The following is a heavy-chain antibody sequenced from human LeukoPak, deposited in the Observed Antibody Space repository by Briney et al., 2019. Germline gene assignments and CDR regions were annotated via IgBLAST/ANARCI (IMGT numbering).Heavy chain of an antibody. CDR1: GFTFSSYG. Sequence: GRSLRLSCAASGFTFSSYGMHWVRQAPGKGLEWVAVIWYDGGNKYYADSVKGRFTISRDNSKNTLYLQMHSLRAEDTAVYYCAVGGTRREYFDYWGQGTLVTVSS. CDR2: IWYDGGNK. CDR3: AVGGTRREYFDY. J-gene: IGHJ4*02. V-gene: IGHV3-33*01. D-gene: IGHD2-15*01.